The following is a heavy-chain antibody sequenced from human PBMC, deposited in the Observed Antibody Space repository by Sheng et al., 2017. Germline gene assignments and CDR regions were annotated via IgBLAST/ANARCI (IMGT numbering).Heavy chain of an antibody. CDR3: ASSGGSGSYSGY. CDR1: GFTFSSYE. J-gene: IGHJ4*02. V-gene: IGHV3-48*03. CDR2: ISSSGSTI. Sequence: EVQLVESGGGLVQPGGSLRLSCAASGFTFSSYEMNWVRQAPGKGLEWVSYISSSGSTIYYADSVKGRFTISRDNAKNSLYLQMNSLRAEDTAVYYCASSGGSGSYSGYWGQGTLVTVSS. D-gene: IGHD3-10*01.